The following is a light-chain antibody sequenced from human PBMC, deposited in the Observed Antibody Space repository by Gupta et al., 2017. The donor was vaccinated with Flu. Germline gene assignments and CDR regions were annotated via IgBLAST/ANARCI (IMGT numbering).Light chain of an antibody. CDR2: LGS. CDR1: QSLKQSNGYNY. J-gene: IGKJ5*01. CDR3: MHARQPFT. Sequence: PVTPGEPASTSCRSSQSLKQSNGYNYLDWYLQKPGQSPQLLNYLGSKRASGVPDRFSGGGSGTDFTLNSSMVEAEYVGFYYCMHARQPFTFGQGTQLEIK. V-gene: IGKV2-28*01.